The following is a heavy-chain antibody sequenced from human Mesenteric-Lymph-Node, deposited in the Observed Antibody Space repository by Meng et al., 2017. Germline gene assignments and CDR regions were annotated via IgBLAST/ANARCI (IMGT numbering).Heavy chain of an antibody. D-gene: IGHD3-10*01. V-gene: IGHV5-51*01. J-gene: IGHJ4*02. Sequence: GESLKISCKGSGYSFTSYWIGWVRQMPGKGLEWMGIIYPGDSDTRYSPSFQGQVTISADKSISTAYLQWSSLKASDTAMYYCARQYGYHGSGSYFPDYWGQGTLVTVSS. CDR3: ARQYGYHGSGSYFPDY. CDR2: IYPGDSDT. CDR1: GYSFTSYW.